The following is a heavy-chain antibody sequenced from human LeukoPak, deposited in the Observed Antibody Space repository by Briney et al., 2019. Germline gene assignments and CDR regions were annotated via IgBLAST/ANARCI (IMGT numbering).Heavy chain of an antibody. V-gene: IGHV3-7*01. Sequence: GGSLRLSCVASAFTFSDYWMTWVRQAPGKGLEWVANIKQGGSDRYYVDSVKGRFTVSRDKGKNSVYLQMSSLRAEDTAVYYCVRFAFHEAFDMWGQGTMVIVSS. CDR1: AFTFSDYW. CDR2: IKQGGSDR. J-gene: IGHJ3*02. D-gene: IGHD2-21*01. CDR3: VRFAFHEAFDM.